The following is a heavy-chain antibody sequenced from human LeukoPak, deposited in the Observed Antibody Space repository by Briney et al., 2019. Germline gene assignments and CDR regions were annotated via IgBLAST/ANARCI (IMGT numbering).Heavy chain of an antibody. Sequence: AGGSLRLPCAASGFTFSSYAMSWVRQAPGKGLEWVSAISGSGGSTYYADSVKGRFTISRDNSKNTLYLQMNSLRAEDTAVYYCAKDQMATMIYWFDPWGQGTLVTVSS. CDR3: AKDQMATMIYWFDP. CDR2: ISGSGGST. CDR1: GFTFSSYA. D-gene: IGHD5-12*01. J-gene: IGHJ5*02. V-gene: IGHV3-23*01.